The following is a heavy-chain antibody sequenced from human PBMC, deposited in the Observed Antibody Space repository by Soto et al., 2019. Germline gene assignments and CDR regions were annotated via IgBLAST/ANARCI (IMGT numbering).Heavy chain of an antibody. Sequence: LGESLKISCKGSGYRFTSYWIGWVRQMPGKGLEWMAVIHPSDYDTRYSPSFQGQVTISADRSISTTFLYWSSLEASDTAIYYCARHVDCVGGTCSLDYWGQGTPVTVSS. CDR1: GYRFTSYW. V-gene: IGHV5-51*01. CDR2: IHPSDYDT. J-gene: IGHJ4*02. CDR3: ARHVDCVGGTCSLDY. D-gene: IGHD2-15*01.